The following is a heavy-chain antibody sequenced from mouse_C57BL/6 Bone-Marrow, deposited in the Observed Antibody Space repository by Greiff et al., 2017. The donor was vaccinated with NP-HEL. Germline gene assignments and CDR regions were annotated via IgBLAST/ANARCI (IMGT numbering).Heavy chain of an antibody. CDR2: IRLKSDNYAT. Sequence: EVKLMESGGGLVQPGGSMKLSCVASGFTFSNYWMNWVRQSPEKGLEWVAQIRLKSDNYATHYAESVKGRFTISRDDSKSSVYLQMNNLRAEDTGIYYCTERRGGNFDYWGQGTTLTVSS. J-gene: IGHJ2*01. CDR3: TERRGGNFDY. CDR1: GFTFSNYW. D-gene: IGHD2-12*01. V-gene: IGHV6-3*01.